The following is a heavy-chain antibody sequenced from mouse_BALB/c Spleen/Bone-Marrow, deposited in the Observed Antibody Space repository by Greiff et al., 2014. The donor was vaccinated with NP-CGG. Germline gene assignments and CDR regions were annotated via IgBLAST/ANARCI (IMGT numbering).Heavy chain of an antibody. CDR2: IYPGDGDT. CDR3: ARTGAYYGSMDY. Sequence: QVQLKESGAELARPGAPVKLSCKASGYTFTSYCMQWVKRRPGQGLEWIGAIYPGDGDTRYTQKFKGKATLTADKSSSTAYMQLSSLASEDSAVDYGARTGAYYGSMDYWGQGTSVTVSS. CDR1: GYTFTSYC. D-gene: IGHD2-10*01. J-gene: IGHJ4*01. V-gene: IGHV1-87*01.